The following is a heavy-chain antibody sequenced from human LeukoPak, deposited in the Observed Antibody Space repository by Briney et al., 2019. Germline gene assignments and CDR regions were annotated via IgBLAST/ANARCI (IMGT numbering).Heavy chain of an antibody. J-gene: IGHJ5*02. CDR1: GFTFSSYA. CDR2: ISGSGSNT. CDR3: AKLVGSATYH. D-gene: IGHD1-26*01. V-gene: IGHV3-23*01. Sequence: GGSLRLSCAASGFTFSSYAMIWVRQAPGKGLEWVSSISGSGSNTYYADSVRGRFTISRDNSKSTLYLQMNSLRAEDTAVYYCAKLVGSATYHWGQGTLVTVSS.